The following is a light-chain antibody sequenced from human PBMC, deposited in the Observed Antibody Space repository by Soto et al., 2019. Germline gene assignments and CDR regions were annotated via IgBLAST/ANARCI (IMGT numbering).Light chain of an antibody. J-gene: IGKJ1*01. Sequence: EIVLTQSPGTLSLSPGERATLSCRASQSVSNNYLAWYQQKPGQAPRLLIYGASNRATGIPDRFSGSGSGTDFTLTISRLEPEDFAVYYCQQYGSSGKLGQGTKVDNK. V-gene: IGKV3-20*01. CDR3: QQYGSSGK. CDR2: GAS. CDR1: QSVSNNY.